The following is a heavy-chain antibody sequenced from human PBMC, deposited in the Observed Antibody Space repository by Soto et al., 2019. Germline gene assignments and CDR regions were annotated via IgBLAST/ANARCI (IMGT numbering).Heavy chain of an antibody. D-gene: IGHD6-25*01. V-gene: IGHV3-30-3*01. CDR2: ISYDGSNK. Sequence: LRLSCAASGFTFSSYAMHWVRQAPGKGLEWVAVISYDGSNKYYADSVKGRFTISRDNSKNTLYLQMNSLRAEDTAVYYCARGGGRYWGQGTMVTVSS. CDR3: ARGGGRY. CDR1: GFTFSSYA. J-gene: IGHJ3*01.